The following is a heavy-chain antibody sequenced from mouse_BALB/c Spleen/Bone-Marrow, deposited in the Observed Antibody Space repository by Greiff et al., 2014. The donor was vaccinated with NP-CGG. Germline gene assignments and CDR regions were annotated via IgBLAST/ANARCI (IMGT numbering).Heavy chain of an antibody. CDR2: INPSSGYT. Sequence: QVQLQQSAAELARPWASVKMSCKTSGYTFTYYTMHWVKQRPGKGLEWIGYINPSSGYTDYNQKFKDKTTLTTNKSTSTAYLQPSRLTSEDSAVYYCVRENYDYDGDAMDYWGQGTSVTVSS. V-gene: IGHV1-4*02. CDR1: GYTFTYYT. D-gene: IGHD2-4*01. CDR3: VRENYDYDGDAMDY. J-gene: IGHJ4*01.